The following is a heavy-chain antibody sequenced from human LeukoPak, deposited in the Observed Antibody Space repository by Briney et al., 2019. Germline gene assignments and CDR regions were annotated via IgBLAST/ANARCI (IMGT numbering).Heavy chain of an antibody. CDR2: IYYSGRT. Sequence: SETLSLTCTVSGGSISSSSYYWGWIRQPPGKGLEWIGSIYYSGRTYYNPSLKSRVTISVDTSKNQFSLKLSSVTAADTAVYYCARGRGYDYGDSRPPFDYWGQGTLVTVSS. D-gene: IGHD4-17*01. CDR3: ARGRGYDYGDSRPPFDY. V-gene: IGHV4-39*07. J-gene: IGHJ4*02. CDR1: GGSISSSSYY.